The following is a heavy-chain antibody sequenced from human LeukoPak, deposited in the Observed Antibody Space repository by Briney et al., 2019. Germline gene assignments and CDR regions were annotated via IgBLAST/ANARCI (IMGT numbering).Heavy chain of an antibody. J-gene: IGHJ4*02. Sequence: GGSLRLSCAASGFTFDDYAMHWVRQAPGKGLEWVSGISWNSGSIGYADSVKGRFTISRDNAKNSLYLQMNSLRAEDTALYYCAKGREKYGSGSSLFDYWGQGTLVTVSS. CDR2: ISWNSGSI. CDR1: GFTFDDYA. CDR3: AKGREKYGSGSSLFDY. D-gene: IGHD3-10*01. V-gene: IGHV3-9*01.